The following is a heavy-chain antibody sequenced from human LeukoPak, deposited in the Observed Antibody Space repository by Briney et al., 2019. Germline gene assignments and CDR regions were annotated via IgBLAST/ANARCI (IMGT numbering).Heavy chain of an antibody. V-gene: IGHV4-61*02. CDR1: GGSISSGSYY. D-gene: IGHD3-10*01. Sequence: PSETLSLTCTVSGGSISSGSYYWSWIRQPAGKGLEWIGRIYNSGSTNYNPSLNSRVTISVDTSKNQFSLKLNSVTAADTAVYYCARDGYGSGSYLEPGWFDPWGQGTLVTVSS. CDR2: IYNSGST. CDR3: ARDGYGSGSYLEPGWFDP. J-gene: IGHJ5*02.